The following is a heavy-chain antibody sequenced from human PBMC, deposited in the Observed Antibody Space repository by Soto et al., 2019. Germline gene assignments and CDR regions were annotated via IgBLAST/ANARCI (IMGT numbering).Heavy chain of an antibody. CDR1: GFTFSSYS. CDR2: ISSSSSYI. J-gene: IGHJ3*02. CDR3: ARDDRVGGGYAFGI. V-gene: IGHV3-21*01. D-gene: IGHD3-16*01. Sequence: GGSLRLSCAASGFTFSSYSMNWVRQAPGKGLEWVSSISSSSSYIYYADSVKGRFTISRDNAKNSLYLQMNSLRAEDTAVYYCARDDRVGGGYAFGIWGQGTMVTVSS.